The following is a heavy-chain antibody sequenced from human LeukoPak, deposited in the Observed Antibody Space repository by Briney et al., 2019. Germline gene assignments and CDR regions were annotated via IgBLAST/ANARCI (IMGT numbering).Heavy chain of an antibody. CDR3: AGTTRGLLWFGGLEYYFDY. D-gene: IGHD3-10*01. CDR2: INHSGST. J-gene: IGHJ4*02. CDR1: GGSFSGYY. Sequence: SETLSLTCAAYGGSFSGYYWSWIRQPPGKGLEWIGEINHSGSTNYNPSLKSRVAISVDTSKNQFSLKLSSVTAADTAVYYCAGTTRGLLWFGGLEYYFDYWGQGTLVTVSS. V-gene: IGHV4-34*01.